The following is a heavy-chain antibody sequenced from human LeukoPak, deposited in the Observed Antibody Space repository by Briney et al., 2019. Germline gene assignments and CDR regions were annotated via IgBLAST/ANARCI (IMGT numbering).Heavy chain of an antibody. V-gene: IGHV4-34*01. D-gene: IGHD2-15*01. J-gene: IGHJ4*02. CDR1: GGSFSGYY. Sequence: SETLSLTCAVYGGSFSGYYWGWIRQPPGKGLEWIGEINHSGSTNYNPSLKSRVTISVDTSKNQFSLKLSSVTAADTAVYYCAASVVVVAARDYWGQGTLVTVSS. CDR2: INHSGST. CDR3: AASVVVVAARDY.